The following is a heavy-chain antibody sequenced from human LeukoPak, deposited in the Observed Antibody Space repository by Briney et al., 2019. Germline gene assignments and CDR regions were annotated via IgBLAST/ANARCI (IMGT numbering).Heavy chain of an antibody. CDR1: GFTFSSFG. D-gene: IGHD3-10*02. J-gene: IGHJ6*04. Sequence: GGSLRLSCAASGFTFSSFGMNWVRQAPGKGLEWVSYISSSGSTIYYADSVKGRFTISRDNAKNSLYLQMNSLRAEDTAVYYCAELGITMIGGVWGKGTTVTISS. CDR2: ISSSGSTI. CDR3: AELGITMIGGV. V-gene: IGHV3-48*04.